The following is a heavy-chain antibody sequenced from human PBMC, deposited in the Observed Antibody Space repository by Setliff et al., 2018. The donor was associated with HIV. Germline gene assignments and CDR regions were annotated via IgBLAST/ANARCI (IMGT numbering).Heavy chain of an antibody. D-gene: IGHD3-10*01. Sequence: LRLSCAASGFTFNNYWMAWVRQAPGKGLEWVGNINQDGSEKNYVDSVKGRFSISGDNAENSLYLQMSSLRAEDTAVYYCARKLRPGHGMDVWGQGTTVTVSS. V-gene: IGHV3-7*01. CDR2: INQDGSEK. CDR3: ARKLRPGHGMDV. CDR1: GFTFNNYW. J-gene: IGHJ6*02.